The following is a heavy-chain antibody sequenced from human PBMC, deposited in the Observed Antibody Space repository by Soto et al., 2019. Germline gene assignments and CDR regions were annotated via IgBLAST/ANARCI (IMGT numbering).Heavy chain of an antibody. CDR2: ISTYNGNT. CDR3: ASQLTIAARPMGV. J-gene: IGHJ4*02. V-gene: IGHV1-18*01. D-gene: IGHD6-6*01. CDR1: GYTFTSYG. Sequence: QVQLVQSGAEVKKPGASVKVSCKASGYTFTSYGISWVRQAPGQGLEWMGWISTYNGNTNYAQKLQGRVTMTTDTSTSTVYMELRSLRSDDKAVYYCASQLTIAARPMGVWGQGTLLTVSS.